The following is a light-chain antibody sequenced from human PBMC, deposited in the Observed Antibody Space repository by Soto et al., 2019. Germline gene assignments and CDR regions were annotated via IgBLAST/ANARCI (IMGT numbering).Light chain of an antibody. CDR1: QSVSSY. CDR3: QHRSNWPRT. Sequence: EIVMTQSPATLSVSPGERATLSCRASQSVSSYLVWYQQKPGQAPRLLIYDASKRATGIPARFSGRGSGTDFTLTISSLEPEDFAVYYCQHRSNWPRTFGQGTKVDIK. CDR2: DAS. J-gene: IGKJ1*01. V-gene: IGKV3-11*01.